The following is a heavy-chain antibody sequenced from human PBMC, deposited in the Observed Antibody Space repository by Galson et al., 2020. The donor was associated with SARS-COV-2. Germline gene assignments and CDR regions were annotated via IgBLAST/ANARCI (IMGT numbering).Heavy chain of an antibody. D-gene: IGHD3-10*01. CDR2: IRSKANSYAT. CDR1: GFTFSGSA. V-gene: IGHV3-73*01. Sequence: GESLKISCAASGFTFSGSAMHWVRQASGKGLEWVGRIRSKANSYATASAASVKGRFTIPRDDSKNTAYLQMNSLKTEDTAVYYCTRGDRGALLWFVELSQNGMDVWGQGTTVTVSS. CDR3: TRGDRGALLWFVELSQNGMDV. J-gene: IGHJ6*02.